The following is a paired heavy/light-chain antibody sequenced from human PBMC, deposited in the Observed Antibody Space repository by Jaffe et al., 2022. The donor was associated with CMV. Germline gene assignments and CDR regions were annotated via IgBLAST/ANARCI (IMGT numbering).Light chain of an antibody. CDR3: MQGIHLQGT. Sequence: DIVMTQTPLSLSVTPGQPASISCKSSQSLLHSDGRTYLYWYLQKPGQSPQLLIYEVSTRFSGVPDRFSGSGSGTDFTLKISRVEAEDVGVYYCMQGIHLQGTFGQGTKVEIK. CDR1: QSLLHSDGRTY. V-gene: IGKV2-29*02. CDR2: EVS. J-gene: IGKJ1*01.
Heavy chain of an antibody. CDR2: IDTANSNT. Sequence: QVQLVQSGAEVKMPGASVKVSCTASGYTFSTYVIHWVRQAPGQRPEWMGWIDTANSNTKYSQNFQGRVTITRDTSASTAYMELSSLRSEDTAIYYCARGAYCRGGVCSPIPQGPNYWGQGTPVTVSS. D-gene: IGHD2-15*01. CDR1: GYTFSTYV. V-gene: IGHV1-3*04. J-gene: IGHJ4*02. CDR3: ARGAYCRGGVCSPIPQGPNY.